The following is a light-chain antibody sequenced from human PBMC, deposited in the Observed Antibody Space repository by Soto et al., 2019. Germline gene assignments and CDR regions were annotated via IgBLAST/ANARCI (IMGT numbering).Light chain of an antibody. J-gene: IGKJ4*01. CDR3: QQYGNSPLT. Sequence: EIVLTQSPATLSLSPGQRATLSCRASQSVRSDYFAWYQQKPGQAPRVIIFGVSTRATGVPDRFSGSGSGTDFTLTISRLEPEEFALYYCQQYGNSPLTFGGGTKVEIK. CDR1: QSVRSDY. CDR2: GVS. V-gene: IGKV3-20*01.